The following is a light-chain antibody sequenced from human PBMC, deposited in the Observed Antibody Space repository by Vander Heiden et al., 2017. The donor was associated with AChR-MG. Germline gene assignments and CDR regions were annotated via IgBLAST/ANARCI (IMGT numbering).Light chain of an antibody. CDR3: MQALQTPLFT. J-gene: IGKJ3*01. V-gene: IGKV2-28*01. Sequence: DIVMTQSPPSLPVTPGEPASISCRSSHSLLHSNGYNYLDWYLQKPGQSPQLLIYLGSNRASGVPDRFSGSGSGTDFTLKISRVEAEDVGVYYCMQALQTPLFTFGPGTKVDIK. CDR2: LGS. CDR1: HSLLHSNGYNY.